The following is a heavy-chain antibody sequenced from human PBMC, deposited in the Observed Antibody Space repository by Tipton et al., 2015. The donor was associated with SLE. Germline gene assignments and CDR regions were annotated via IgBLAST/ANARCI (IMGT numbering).Heavy chain of an antibody. J-gene: IGHJ4*02. V-gene: IGHV1-18*04. CDR3: ARDVYSSSWYFDY. CDR2: ISAYNGNT. D-gene: IGHD6-13*01. Sequence: QLVQSGPEVKKPGSSVKVSCKASGYTFTRYGISWVRQAPGQGLEWMGWISAYNGNTNYALKLQGRVTMTTDTSTSTAYMELRSLRSDERAVYDYARDVYSSSWYFDYWGQGTLVTVSS. CDR1: GYTFTRYG.